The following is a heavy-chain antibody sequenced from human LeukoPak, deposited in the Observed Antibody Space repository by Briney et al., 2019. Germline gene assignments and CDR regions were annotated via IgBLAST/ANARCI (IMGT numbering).Heavy chain of an antibody. J-gene: IGHJ3*02. D-gene: IGHD4-17*01. CDR2: IYYIGST. Sequence: SETLSLTCTVSGGSISSYYWNWIRQPPGKGLEWIGYIYYIGSTNYNPSLKSRVTISVDTSKNQFSLKLSSVTAADTAVYYCANLYGGYGYAFDIWGQGTMVTVSS. V-gene: IGHV4-59*01. CDR3: ANLYGGYGYAFDI. CDR1: GGSISSYY.